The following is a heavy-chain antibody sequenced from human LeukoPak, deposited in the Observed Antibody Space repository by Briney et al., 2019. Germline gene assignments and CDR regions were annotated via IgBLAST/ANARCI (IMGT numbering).Heavy chain of an antibody. Sequence: KSSETLSLTCTVSGGSISSSSYYWGWIRQPPGKGLEWIGEINHSGSTNYNPSLKSRVTISVDTSKNQFSLKLSSVTAADTAVYYCARSLRGSWYSTYYYYYMDVWGKGTTVTVSS. V-gene: IGHV4-39*07. CDR2: INHSGST. CDR3: ARSLRGSWYSTYYYYYMDV. D-gene: IGHD6-13*01. CDR1: GGSISSSSYY. J-gene: IGHJ6*03.